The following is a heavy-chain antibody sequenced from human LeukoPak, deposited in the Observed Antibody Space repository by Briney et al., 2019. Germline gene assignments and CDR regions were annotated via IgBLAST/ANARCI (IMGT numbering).Heavy chain of an antibody. Sequence: SGGSLRLSCAASGFTFSNYYMNWVRQAPGKGLEWVSYITSSSNTIYYADSVKGRFTISRDNAENTLYLQINSLRAEDTAVYYCATDEAATGRLDYWGQGTLVTDSS. V-gene: IGHV3-48*04. CDR3: ATDEAATGRLDY. J-gene: IGHJ4*02. CDR1: GFTFSNYY. CDR2: ITSSSNTI. D-gene: IGHD1-1*01.